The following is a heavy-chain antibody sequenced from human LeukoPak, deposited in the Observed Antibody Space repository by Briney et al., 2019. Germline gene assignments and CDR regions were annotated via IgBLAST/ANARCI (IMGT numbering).Heavy chain of an antibody. CDR3: AKDPGVVPAHYFDY. CDR1: GFTFSSYA. J-gene: IGHJ4*02. V-gene: IGHV3-23*01. CDR2: TGSTGVST. D-gene: IGHD2-2*01. Sequence: PGGSLRLSCAASGFTFSSYAMNWFRQAPGKGLEWVSGTGSTGVSTFYADSVKGRFTVSRDNSKNTLSLQMNSLRAEDTAVYYCAKDPGVVPAHYFDYWGQGTLVTVSS.